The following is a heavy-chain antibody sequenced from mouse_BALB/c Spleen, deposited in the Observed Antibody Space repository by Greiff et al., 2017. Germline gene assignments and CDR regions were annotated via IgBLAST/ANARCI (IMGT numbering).Heavy chain of an antibody. Sequence: LVESGGGLVQPGGSLKLFCAASGFTFSSYGMSWVRQTPDKRLELVATINSNGGSTYYPDSVKGRFTISRDNAKNTLYLQMSSLKSEDTAMYYCARESLSRGFAYWGQGTLVTVSA. J-gene: IGHJ3*01. V-gene: IGHV5-6-3*01. CDR1: GFTFSSYG. CDR2: INSNGGST. CDR3: ARESLSRGFAY.